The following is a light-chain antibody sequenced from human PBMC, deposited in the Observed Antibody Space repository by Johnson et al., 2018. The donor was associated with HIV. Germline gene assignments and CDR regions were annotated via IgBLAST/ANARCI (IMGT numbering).Light chain of an antibody. J-gene: IGLJ1*01. Sequence: QSILTQPPSVSAAPGQKVTISCSGNTSNIESNYVSWYQQLPGTAPKLLIYENNKRPSGIPDRFSGSKSGTSATLGITGLQTGDEADYYCRTWDNSLSAGVFGSGTKVTVL. CDR2: ENN. CDR1: TSNIESNY. V-gene: IGLV1-51*02. CDR3: RTWDNSLSAGV.